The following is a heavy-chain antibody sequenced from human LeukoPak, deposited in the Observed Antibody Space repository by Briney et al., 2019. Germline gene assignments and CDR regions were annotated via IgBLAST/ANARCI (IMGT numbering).Heavy chain of an antibody. CDR1: GFSFSTYG. V-gene: IGHV3-33*01. CDR2: IWNAGTNT. D-gene: IGHD3-16*01. Sequence: HGGSLRLSCAASGFSFSTYGMHWVRQAPGKGLEWVAVIWNAGTNTYYADSVKGRFTISRDNSKNTLYLQMNSLRAEDTAVYYCAGDTPPGGDYYFDYWGQGTLVLVSS. J-gene: IGHJ4*02. CDR3: AGDTPPGGDYYFDY.